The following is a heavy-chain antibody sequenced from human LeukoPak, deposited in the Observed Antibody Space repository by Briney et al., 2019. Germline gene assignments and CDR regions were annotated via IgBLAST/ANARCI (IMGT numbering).Heavy chain of an antibody. Sequence: GASVKVSCKASGYTFTSYGINWVRQAPGQGLEWMGWISAYNGDTNYAQKLLGRVTMTTDTSTSTAYMELRSLRSDDTAVYYCARDFLVLYYYDSSGPVDYWGQGTLVTVSS. CDR3: ARDFLVLYYYDSSGPVDY. J-gene: IGHJ4*02. CDR1: GYTFTSYG. CDR2: ISAYNGDT. V-gene: IGHV1-18*01. D-gene: IGHD3-22*01.